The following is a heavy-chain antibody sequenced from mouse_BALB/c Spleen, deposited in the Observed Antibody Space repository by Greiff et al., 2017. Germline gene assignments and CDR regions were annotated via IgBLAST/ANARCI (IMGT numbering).Heavy chain of an antibody. D-gene: IGHD2-2*01. CDR3: VYGYGFAY. J-gene: IGHJ3*01. CDR1: GYSITSDYA. V-gene: IGHV3-2*02. Sequence: EVKLEESGPGLVKPSQSLSLTCTVTGYSITSDYAWNWIRQFPGNKLEWMGYISYSGSTSYNPSLKSRISITRDTSKNQFFLQLNSVTTEDTATYYCVYGYGFAYWGQGTLVTVSA. CDR2: ISYSGST.